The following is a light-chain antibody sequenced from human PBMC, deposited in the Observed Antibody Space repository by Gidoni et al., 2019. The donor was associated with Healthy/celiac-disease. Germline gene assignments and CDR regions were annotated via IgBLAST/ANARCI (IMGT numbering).Light chain of an antibody. Sequence: DIQMTQSPSSLSASVGDRVTITCQASHDISNYLNWYQQKPGQAPKLLIDDAYNLETGVPSRFSGSGSGTDFTFTISSLQHEDIAIYYCQQYDNLPLTFGGGTKVEIK. CDR1: HDISNY. V-gene: IGKV1-33*01. CDR2: DAY. CDR3: QQYDNLPLT. J-gene: IGKJ4*01.